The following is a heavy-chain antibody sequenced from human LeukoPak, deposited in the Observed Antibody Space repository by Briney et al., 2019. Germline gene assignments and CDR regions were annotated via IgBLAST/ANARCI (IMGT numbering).Heavy chain of an antibody. CDR1: GFTFSSHE. J-gene: IGHJ5*02. CDR3: VRDHSGWSLDP. Sequence: GGSLRLSCAASGFTFSSHEMNWVRQAPGKGLEWISYSSDSGTTINYADSVKGRFTISRDNAKNSLYLQMSSLRAEDTAVYYCVRDHSGWSLDPWGQGTLVTVSS. V-gene: IGHV3-48*03. D-gene: IGHD6-19*01. CDR2: SSDSGTTI.